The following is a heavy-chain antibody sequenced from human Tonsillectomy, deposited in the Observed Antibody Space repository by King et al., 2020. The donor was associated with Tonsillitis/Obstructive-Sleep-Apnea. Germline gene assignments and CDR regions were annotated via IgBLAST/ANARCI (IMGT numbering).Heavy chain of an antibody. J-gene: IGHJ6*02. CDR2: INHSGST. CDR1: GGSFSGYY. D-gene: IGHD2-2*01. CDR3: ARDCSSTSCYHYYYYGMDV. Sequence: VQLPQWGAGLLKPSATLSLTCAVYGGSFSGYYWSWIRQPPGKGLEWIGEINHSGSTNYNPSLKSRVTISVDTSKNQFSLKLSSVTAADTAVYYCARDCSSTSCYHYYYYGMDVWGQGTTVTVSS. V-gene: IGHV4-34*01.